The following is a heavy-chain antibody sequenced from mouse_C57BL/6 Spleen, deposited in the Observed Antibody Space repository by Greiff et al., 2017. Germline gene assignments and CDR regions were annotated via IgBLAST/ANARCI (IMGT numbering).Heavy chain of an antibody. J-gene: IGHJ4*01. Sequence: DVKLVESGPGLVKPSQSLSLTCSVTGYSITSGYYWNWIRQFPGNKLEWMGYISYDGSNNYNPSLKNRISITRDTSKNQFFLKLNSVTTEDTATYYCARRLLRDYAMDYWGQGTSVTVSS. CDR2: ISYDGSN. V-gene: IGHV3-6*01. CDR1: GYSITSGYY. CDR3: ARRLLRDYAMDY. D-gene: IGHD1-1*01.